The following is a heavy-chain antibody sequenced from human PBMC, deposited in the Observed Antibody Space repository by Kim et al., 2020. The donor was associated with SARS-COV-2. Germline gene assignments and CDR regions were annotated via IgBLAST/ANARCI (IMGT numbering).Heavy chain of an antibody. V-gene: IGHV3-74*01. CDR2: INSDGSST. Sequence: GGSLRLSCAASGFTFSSYWMHWVRQAPGKGLVWVSRINSDGSSTSYADSVKGRFTISRDNAKNTLYLQMNSLRAEDTAVYYCARAEGLYGSGSSIYYYYGMDVWGQGTTVTVSS. D-gene: IGHD3-10*01. CDR3: ARAEGLYGSGSSIYYYYGMDV. CDR1: GFTFSSYW. J-gene: IGHJ6*02.